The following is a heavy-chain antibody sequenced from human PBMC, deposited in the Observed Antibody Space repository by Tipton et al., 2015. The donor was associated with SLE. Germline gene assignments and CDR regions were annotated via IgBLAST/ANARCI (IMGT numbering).Heavy chain of an antibody. CDR1: GGSISSSRFY. V-gene: IGHV4-39*07. Sequence: TLSLTCTVSGGSISSSRFYWGWLRQPPGKGLEWIGNIYFSGTTYYNPSLKSRVTISVDTSKNHFSLKLSSVTAADAAVYYCAREGVHFWSGSSYYYYYYMDVWGKGTTVTVSS. D-gene: IGHD3-3*02. J-gene: IGHJ6*03. CDR3: AREGVHFWSGSSYYYYYYMDV. CDR2: IYFSGTT.